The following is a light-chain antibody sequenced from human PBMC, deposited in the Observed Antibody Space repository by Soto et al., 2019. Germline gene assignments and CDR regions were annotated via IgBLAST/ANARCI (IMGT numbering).Light chain of an antibody. J-gene: IGKJ5*01. Sequence: EVVLTQSPATLSLSPGERATLSCRASQGISGYLAWYQQKPGQAPRLLIYDASNRATGIPARFSGSGSGTDFTLTISSLEPEDFAVYYCQQRSNWPPITFGQGTRLEIK. V-gene: IGKV3-11*01. CDR3: QQRSNWPPIT. CDR2: DAS. CDR1: QGISGY.